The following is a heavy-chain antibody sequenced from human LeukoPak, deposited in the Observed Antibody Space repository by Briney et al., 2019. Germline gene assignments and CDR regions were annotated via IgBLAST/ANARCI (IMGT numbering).Heavy chain of an antibody. J-gene: IGHJ3*02. Sequence: PSETLSLTCTVSGYSISSGYYWGWIRQPPGKGLEWIGSIYHSGRTFCNPSLKSRVTISVDTSKNRFSLKLTSVTAADTAVYYCARARNYYDSSDYYYEGDAFDIWGQGTMVTVSS. CDR1: GYSISSGYY. CDR3: ARARNYYDSSDYYYEGDAFDI. CDR2: IYHSGRT. V-gene: IGHV4-38-2*02. D-gene: IGHD3-22*01.